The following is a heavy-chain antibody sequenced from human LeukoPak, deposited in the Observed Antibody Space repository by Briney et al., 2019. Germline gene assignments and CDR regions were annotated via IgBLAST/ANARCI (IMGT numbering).Heavy chain of an antibody. CDR1: GFTFSDFA. CDR3: ARDYSGWSLGY. Sequence: PGGSLRLSCAASGFTFSDFAMNWVRQAPGKGLEWFSYISSSGDTRFYADSVQGRFTISRDNAKNSLYLQMNSLRAEDTAIYYCARDYSGWSLGYWGQGTLVTVSS. V-gene: IGHV3-48*03. D-gene: IGHD6-19*01. CDR2: ISSSGDTR. J-gene: IGHJ4*02.